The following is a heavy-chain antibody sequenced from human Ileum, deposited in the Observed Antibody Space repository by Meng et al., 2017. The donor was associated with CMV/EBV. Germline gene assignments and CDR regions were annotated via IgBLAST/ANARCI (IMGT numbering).Heavy chain of an antibody. CDR3: AKGPLGYCKEGECYFRYFES. CDR1: GITFADDV. Sequence: GGSLRLSCAASGITFADDVMHWVRQVPGKGLGWVLGISWNSGDIHYADSVKGRFTISRDSAKNSLYLQMNSLRPEDTALYYCAKGPLGYCKEGECYFRYFESWGQGTLVTVSS. CDR2: ISWNSGDI. J-gene: IGHJ4*02. V-gene: IGHV3-9*01. D-gene: IGHD2-8*01.